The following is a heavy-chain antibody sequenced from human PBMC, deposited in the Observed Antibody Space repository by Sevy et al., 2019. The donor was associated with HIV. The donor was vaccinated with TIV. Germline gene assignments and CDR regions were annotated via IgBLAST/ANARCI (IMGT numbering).Heavy chain of an antibody. J-gene: IGHJ6*02. CDR2: ISYDGSNK. CDR1: GFTFSSYA. D-gene: IGHD2-2*02. V-gene: IGHV3-30-3*01. Sequence: GGSLRLSCAASGFTFSSYAMHWVRQAPGKGLEWVAVISYDGSNKYYADSVKGRFTISRDNSKNTLYLQMNSLRAEETAVYYCATEGYCSSTSCYTGSYYYYGMDVWGQGTTVTVSS. CDR3: ATEGYCSSTSCYTGSYYYYGMDV.